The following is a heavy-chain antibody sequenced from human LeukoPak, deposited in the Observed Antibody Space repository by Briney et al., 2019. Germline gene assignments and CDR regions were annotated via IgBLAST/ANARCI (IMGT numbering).Heavy chain of an antibody. CDR1: GVTFGSYS. V-gene: IGHV3-48*01. CDR2: ISSSGSAI. CDR3: VRDGGTAAAGTHHFDY. J-gene: IGHJ4*02. Sequence: PGGSLRLSCDVSGVTFGSYSMTWVRQAPGKGLEWVSHISSSGSAIYYAVSVNGRFTISRDNAKNSLYLQMNSLRAEDTAVYYCVRDGGTAAAGTHHFDYWGQGSLVTVSS. D-gene: IGHD6-13*01.